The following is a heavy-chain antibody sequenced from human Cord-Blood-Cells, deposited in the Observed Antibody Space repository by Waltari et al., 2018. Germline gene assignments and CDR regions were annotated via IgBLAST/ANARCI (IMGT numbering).Heavy chain of an antibody. Sequence: QVQLQESGPGLVKPSETLSLTCTVSGGSISSYYWSWIRQPPGKGLEWIGYIYYSGSTNYNPSLKRRVTISVDTSKNQFSLKLSSVTAADTAVYYCAREVYSNPYWYFDLWGRGTLVTVSS. D-gene: IGHD4-4*01. V-gene: IGHV4-59*01. J-gene: IGHJ2*01. CDR2: IYYSGST. CDR1: GGSISSYY. CDR3: AREVYSNPYWYFDL.